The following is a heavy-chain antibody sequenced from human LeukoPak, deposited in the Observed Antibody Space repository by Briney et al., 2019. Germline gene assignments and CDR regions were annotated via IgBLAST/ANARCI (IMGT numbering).Heavy chain of an antibody. Sequence: SETLSLTCAVYGGSFSGYYWSWIRQPPGKGLEWIGEMNHSGSTNYNPSLKSRVTISVDTSKNQFSLKLSSVTAADTAVYYCARYHPGDIVVVPAVNRNWLDPWGQGTLVTVSS. CDR3: ARYHPGDIVVVPAVNRNWLDP. D-gene: IGHD2-2*01. V-gene: IGHV4-34*01. J-gene: IGHJ5*02. CDR2: MNHSGST. CDR1: GGSFSGYY.